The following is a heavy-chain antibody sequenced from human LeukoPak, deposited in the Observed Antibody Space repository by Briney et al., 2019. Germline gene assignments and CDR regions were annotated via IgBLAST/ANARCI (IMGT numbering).Heavy chain of an antibody. CDR2: IYYSGTT. J-gene: IGHJ4*02. Sequence: PSETLSLTCTVSGGSISNYYWNWIRQPPGKGLEWIGYIYYSGTTSYNPSLKSRVTISVDTSKNQFSLKLSSVTAADTAVYYCARGGVVGRFDYWGQGTLVTVSS. D-gene: IGHD3-10*01. CDR3: ARGGVVGRFDY. CDR1: GGSISNYY. V-gene: IGHV4-59*08.